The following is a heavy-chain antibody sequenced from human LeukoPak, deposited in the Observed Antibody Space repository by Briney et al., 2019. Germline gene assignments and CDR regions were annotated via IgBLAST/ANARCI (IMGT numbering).Heavy chain of an antibody. CDR2: INPGNSET. J-gene: IGHJ3*02. V-gene: IGHV5-51*01. CDR1: GYTFSSYW. CDR3: ARGGAVERYCSSTSCYWVDAFDI. Sequence: GESLKISCKGSGYTFSSYWIAWVRQMPGKGLEWMGIINPGNSETKYSPSFRGQVTISADKSSNTASLQWNSLKASDTAMYYCARGGAVERYCSSTSCYWVDAFDIWGQGTMVTVSS. D-gene: IGHD2-2*01.